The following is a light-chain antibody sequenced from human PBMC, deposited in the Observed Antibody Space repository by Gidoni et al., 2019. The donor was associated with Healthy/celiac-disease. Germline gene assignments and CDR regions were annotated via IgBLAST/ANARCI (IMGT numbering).Light chain of an antibody. V-gene: IGKV4-1*01. CDR2: WAS. Sequence: DIVMTQSPDSLAVSLGERATINCKSSQSILYSSNNKNYLAWYQQKPGQPPKLPIYWASTRESGVPDRFSGSGSGTDFTLTISSLQAEDVAVYYCQQYYGTPITFGQGTRLEIK. CDR1: QSILYSSNNKNY. CDR3: QQYYGTPIT. J-gene: IGKJ5*01.